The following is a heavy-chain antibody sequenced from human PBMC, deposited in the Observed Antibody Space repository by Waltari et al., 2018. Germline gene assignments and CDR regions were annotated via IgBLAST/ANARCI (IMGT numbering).Heavy chain of an antibody. CDR1: GGSISSYY. CDR2: MYYSGST. J-gene: IGHJ4*02. D-gene: IGHD6-19*01. CDR3: ARVVDGYSSGWDLDY. Sequence: QVQLQESGPGLVKPSETLSLTCTVSGGSISSYYWSWIRQPPGKGLEWIGYMYYSGSTNYNPALKSRVTISVDTSKNQFSLKLSSVTAADTAVYYCARVVDGYSSGWDLDYWGQGTLVTVSS. V-gene: IGHV4-59*01.